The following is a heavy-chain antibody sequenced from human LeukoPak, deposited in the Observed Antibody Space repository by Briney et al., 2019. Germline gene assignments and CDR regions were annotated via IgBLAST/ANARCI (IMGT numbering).Heavy chain of an antibody. V-gene: IGHV4-4*07. CDR1: GGSISSYF. CDR3: AGSYYGSGSYYNG. CDR2: IYTSGST. Sequence: PSETLSLTCTVAGGSISSYFWSWIRHPAGKRLGWIGRIYTSGSTNYNPSLKSRVTMSVDTSKNQFSLKLSSVTAADTAVYYCAGSYYGSGSYYNGWGQGTLVTVSS. J-gene: IGHJ4*02. D-gene: IGHD3-10*01.